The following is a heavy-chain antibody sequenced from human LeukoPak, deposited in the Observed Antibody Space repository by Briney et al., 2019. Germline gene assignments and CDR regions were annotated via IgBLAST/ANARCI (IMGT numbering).Heavy chain of an antibody. J-gene: IGHJ4*02. CDR1: GGSFSGYY. CDR2: INHSGST. V-gene: IGHV4-34*01. D-gene: IGHD3-9*01. Sequence: SETLSLTCAVYGGSFSGYYWSWIRQPPGKGLEWIGEINHSGSTNYNPSLKSRVTISVDTSKNQFSLKLSSVTAADTAVYYCARLGSDYDILTGYPPFLYFDYWGQGTLVTVSS. CDR3: ARLGSDYDILTGYPPFLYFDY.